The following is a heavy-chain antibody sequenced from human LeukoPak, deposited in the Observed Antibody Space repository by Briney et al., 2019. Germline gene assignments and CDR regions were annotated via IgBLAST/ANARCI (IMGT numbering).Heavy chain of an antibody. D-gene: IGHD6-13*01. J-gene: IGHJ4*02. CDR2: ISSSGTTI. V-gene: IGHV3-48*02. Sequence: GGSLRLSCAASGFTFSSYSMNWVRKAQGKGLEWVSYISSSGTTIYYADSVKGRFTISRENAKNSLYLQMNSLRDEDTAVYYCARVWGLAVAGGEIEYWGQGTLVTVSS. CDR1: GFTFSSYS. CDR3: ARVWGLAVAGGEIEY.